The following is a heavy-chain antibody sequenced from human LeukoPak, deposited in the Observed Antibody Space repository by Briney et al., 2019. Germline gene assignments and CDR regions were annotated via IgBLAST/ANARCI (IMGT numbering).Heavy chain of an antibody. Sequence: GGSLRLSCAASGFTLSSNYMSCVRQAPGKGLEWVSVIYSGGSSYYSDSVKGRFTISRHNSKNTLYLQMNSLRAEDTAVYYCARPPLLDYWGQGTLVTVSS. V-gene: IGHV3-53*04. CDR3: ARPPLLDY. CDR1: GFTLSSNY. J-gene: IGHJ4*02. CDR2: IYSGGSS.